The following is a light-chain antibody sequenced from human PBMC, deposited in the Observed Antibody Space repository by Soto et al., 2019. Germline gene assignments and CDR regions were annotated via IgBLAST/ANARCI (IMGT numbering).Light chain of an antibody. CDR1: QGISNY. CDR3: EQYGSSPRT. Sequence: DIHLTQSPSLLSASVGDRVTITCWASQGISNYLAWYQQKPGKVPKLLIYAASTLQSGVPSRFSGSGSGTDFTLTISRLETEDSAVYYCEQYGSSPRTFGQGTQVDIK. J-gene: IGKJ1*01. CDR2: AAS. V-gene: IGKV1-27*01.